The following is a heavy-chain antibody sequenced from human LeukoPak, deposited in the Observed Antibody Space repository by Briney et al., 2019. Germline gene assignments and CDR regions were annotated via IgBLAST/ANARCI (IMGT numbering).Heavy chain of an antibody. CDR3: ARDSGVSDLDY. Sequence: GASVKVSCKASGYTFTSYYMHWVRQAPGQGLEWMGIINPSGGSTSYAQKFQGRVTMTRDMSTSTVYKELSSLRSEDTAVYYCARDSGVSDLDYWGQGTLVTVSS. CDR2: INPSGGST. V-gene: IGHV1-46*01. J-gene: IGHJ4*02. CDR1: GYTFTSYY. D-gene: IGHD3-3*01.